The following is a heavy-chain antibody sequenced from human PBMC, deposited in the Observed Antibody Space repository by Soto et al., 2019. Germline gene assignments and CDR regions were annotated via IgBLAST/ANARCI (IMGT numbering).Heavy chain of an antibody. CDR2: IWYDGSNK. CDR1: GFTFSSYG. CDR3: ARDRVVVNYFDY. V-gene: IGHV3-33*01. Sequence: GGSLRLSCAASGFTFSSYGMHWVRQAPGKGLEWVAVIWYDGSNKYYADSVKGRFTISRDNSKNTLYLQMNSLRAEDTAVYYCARDRVVVNYFDYWGQGTLVTVSS. D-gene: IGHD2-15*01. J-gene: IGHJ4*02.